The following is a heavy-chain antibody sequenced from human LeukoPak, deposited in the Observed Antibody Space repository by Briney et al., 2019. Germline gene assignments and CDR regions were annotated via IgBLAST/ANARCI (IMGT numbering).Heavy chain of an antibody. V-gene: IGHV1-8*01. CDR1: GYTFTSYD. Sequence: WASVTVSCKASGYTFTSYDINWVRQAAGQGLEGMGWMNPNSGNTVYAQKFQGRVTMTRNTSISTVYMELSSLRSEDTAVYYCARGGPPTHIGGVDPWGQGTLVTVSS. CDR2: MNPNSGNT. CDR3: ARGGPPTHIGGVDP. J-gene: IGHJ5*02. D-gene: IGHD2-21*01.